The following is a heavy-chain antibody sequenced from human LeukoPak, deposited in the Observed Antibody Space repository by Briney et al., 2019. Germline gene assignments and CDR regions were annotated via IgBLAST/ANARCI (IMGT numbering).Heavy chain of an antibody. CDR1: GFTFSAYD. CDR2: IRYDGSVK. Sequence: PGGSLRLSCAASGFTFSAYDIHWVRQAPGKGLEWVTFIRYDGSVKFYADSVKGRFTISRDNSKNTLYLQMNSLRTEDTAVYYCAKGDTSWGQGTVVTVSS. CDR3: AKGDTS. J-gene: IGHJ5*02. V-gene: IGHV3-30*02. D-gene: IGHD2-21*02.